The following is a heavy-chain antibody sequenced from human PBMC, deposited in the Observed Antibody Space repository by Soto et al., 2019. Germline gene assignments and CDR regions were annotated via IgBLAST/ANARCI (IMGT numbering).Heavy chain of an antibody. CDR3: ARIGGPGYCSSTSCYYYYGMDV. V-gene: IGHV1-3*01. Sequence: GASVKVSCKASGYTFTSYAMHWVRQAPGQRLEWMGWINAGNGNTKYSQKFQGRVTITRGTSASTAYMELSSLRSEDTAVYYCARIGGPGYCSSTSCYYYYGMDVWGQGTTVTVSS. D-gene: IGHD2-2*01. CDR1: GYTFTSYA. J-gene: IGHJ6*02. CDR2: INAGNGNT.